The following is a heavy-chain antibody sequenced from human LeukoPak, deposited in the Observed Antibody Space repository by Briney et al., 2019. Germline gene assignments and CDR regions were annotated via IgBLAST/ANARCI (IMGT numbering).Heavy chain of an antibody. V-gene: IGHV4-39*01. Sequence: SETLSLTCSVSRGSITNNNYFWGWIRQSPAKGLEWIGNIFYSGTTYYNPSLPSLKGRITILVDTSKNQFSLKLRSVTAADTAVYYCARQNYGSAPLRYWGQGTLVTVSS. CDR2: IFYSGTT. CDR1: RGSITNNNYF. J-gene: IGHJ4*02. CDR3: ARQNYGSAPLRY. D-gene: IGHD3-10*01.